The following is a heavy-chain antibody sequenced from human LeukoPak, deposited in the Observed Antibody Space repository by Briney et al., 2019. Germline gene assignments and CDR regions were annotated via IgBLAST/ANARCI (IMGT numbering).Heavy chain of an antibody. CDR2: IYGTGGST. V-gene: IGHV3-23*01. CDR3: AKGTVISYYYFDY. D-gene: IGHD4-11*01. Sequence: GGSLRLSCAASGFTFSSYAMSWVRQAPGKGLEWVSAIYGTGGSTNYADSVKGRFTISRDNSKNTLYLQMNSLRAEDTAVYYCAKGTVISYYYFDYWGQGTLVTVSS. CDR1: GFTFSSYA. J-gene: IGHJ4*02.